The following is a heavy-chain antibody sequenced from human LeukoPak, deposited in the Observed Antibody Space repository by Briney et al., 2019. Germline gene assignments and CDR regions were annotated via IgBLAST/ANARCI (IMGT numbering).Heavy chain of an antibody. D-gene: IGHD2-8*01. CDR1: GASISSYY. J-gene: IGHJ4*02. CDR3: ARRYYTNGVYYYDY. V-gene: IGHV4-59*08. CDR2: IYYSGHT. Sequence: SDTLSLTCTASGASISSYYWSWIRQPPGKGLEWIGYIYYSGHTNYNPSLKSRVTISVDTSKNQFSLKLSSVTAADTAVYYCARRYYTNGVYYYDYWGQGTLVTVSS.